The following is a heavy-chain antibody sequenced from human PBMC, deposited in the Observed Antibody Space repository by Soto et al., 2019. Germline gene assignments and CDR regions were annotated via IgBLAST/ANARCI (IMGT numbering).Heavy chain of an antibody. CDR3: AKIQYQYTVAYDAFEI. J-gene: IGHJ3*02. CDR1: GFTFSSYA. CDR2: ISGSGGST. D-gene: IGHD4-17*01. V-gene: IGHV3-23*01. Sequence: GGPLRLSCAASGFTFSSYAMSWVRQAPGKGLEWVSAISGSGGSTYYADSVKGRFTISRDNSKNTLYLQMNSLRAEDTAVYYCAKIQYQYTVAYDAFEIWGQGTMVTVSS.